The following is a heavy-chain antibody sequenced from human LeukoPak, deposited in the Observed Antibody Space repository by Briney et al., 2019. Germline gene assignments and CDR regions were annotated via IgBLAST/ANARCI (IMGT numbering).Heavy chain of an antibody. CDR1: GGSSSGYY. D-gene: IGHD6-13*01. CDR2: FNHSGST. Sequence: PSETLSLTCAVYGGSSSGYYWSWIRHPPRDGRGWNGEFNHSGSTNYNPSLTSRVTISVDTSKNQFSLKLSPVTAADTAVYYCARGPRGRVWQLGSYFDYWGQGTLVTVSS. J-gene: IGHJ4*02. CDR3: ARGPRGRVWQLGSYFDY. V-gene: IGHV4-34*01.